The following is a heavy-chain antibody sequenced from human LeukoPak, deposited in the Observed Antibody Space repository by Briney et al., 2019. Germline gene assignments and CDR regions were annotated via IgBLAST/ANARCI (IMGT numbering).Heavy chain of an antibody. V-gene: IGHV4-34*01. J-gene: IGHJ5*02. CDR3: ARSIAFVWFDP. CDR1: GGSFSGYY. Sequence: PSGTLSLTCAVYGGSFSGYYWSWIRQPPGKGLEWIGEINHSGSTNYNPSLKSRVTLSVDTSKNQFSLKLSSVTAADTAVYYCARSIAFVWFDPWGQGTLVTVSS. CDR2: INHSGST.